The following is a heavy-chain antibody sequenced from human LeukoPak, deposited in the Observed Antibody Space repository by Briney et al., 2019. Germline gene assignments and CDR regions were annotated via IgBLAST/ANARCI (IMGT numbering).Heavy chain of an antibody. CDR3: ARDLMGIAYRGAFYY. CDR1: GFTFTNYA. CDR2: ISGDGGST. J-gene: IGHJ4*02. Sequence: GGSLRLSCAASGFTFTNYAMSWVRQAPGKGLEWVSAISGDGGSTYYADSVKGRFTISRDNAKNSLYLQMNSLRAEDTAVYYCARDLMGIAYRGAFYYWGQGTLVTVSS. D-gene: IGHD6-13*01. V-gene: IGHV3-23*01.